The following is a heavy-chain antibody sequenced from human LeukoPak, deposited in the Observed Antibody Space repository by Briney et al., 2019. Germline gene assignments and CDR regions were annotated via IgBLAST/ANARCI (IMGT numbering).Heavy chain of an antibody. CDR2: MNPNSGNT. Sequence: ASVKVSCKASGYTFTSYDINWVRQATGQGLEWMGLMNPNSGNTGYAQKFQGRVTMTRNTSISTAYMELRSLRSDDTAVYCCARVMMDSAVGSESYYRPYNWFDPWGQGTLVTVSS. J-gene: IGHJ5*02. D-gene: IGHD3-10*01. V-gene: IGHV1-8*01. CDR1: GYTFTSYD. CDR3: ARVMMDSAVGSESYYRPYNWFDP.